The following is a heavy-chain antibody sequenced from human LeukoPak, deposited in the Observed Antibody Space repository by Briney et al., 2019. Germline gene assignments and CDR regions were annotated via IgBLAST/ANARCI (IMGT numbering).Heavy chain of an antibody. CDR3: ARDLGSGYSSHRFDP. V-gene: IGHV4-30-4*01. D-gene: IGHD6-13*01. CDR2: IYYSGST. CDR1: GGSISSGDYY. J-gene: IGHJ5*02. Sequence: PSQTLSLTCTVSGGSISSGDYYWSWIRQPPGKGLEWIGYIYYSGSTYYNPSLKSRVTISVDTSKNQFSLKLSSVTAADTAVYYCARDLGSGYSSHRFDPWGQGTLVTVSS.